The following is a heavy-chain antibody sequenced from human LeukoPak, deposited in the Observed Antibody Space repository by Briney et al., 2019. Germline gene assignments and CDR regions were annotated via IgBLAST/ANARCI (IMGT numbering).Heavy chain of an antibody. D-gene: IGHD6-13*01. Sequence: GGSLRLSCAASGFTFSSYSVNWVRQAPGKGLEWVSSISSSSSYIYYADSVKGRFTISRDNAKNSLYLQMNSLRAEDTAVYYCARDLSSPGWFDPWGQGTLVTVSS. CDR2: ISSSSSYI. CDR3: ARDLSSPGWFDP. CDR1: GFTFSSYS. J-gene: IGHJ5*02. V-gene: IGHV3-21*01.